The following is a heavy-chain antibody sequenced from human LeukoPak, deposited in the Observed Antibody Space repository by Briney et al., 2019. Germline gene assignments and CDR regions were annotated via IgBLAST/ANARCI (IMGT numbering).Heavy chain of an antibody. CDR1: GFTFSSYW. J-gene: IGHJ4*02. D-gene: IGHD4-11*01. Sequence: GGSLRLSCAASGFTFSSYWMSWVRQAPGKGPEWVANIKQDGSETHYVDSVKGRFTISRDNAKTSLYLQMSSLRPDDTAVYYCARGYSNIYYWGQGTLVTVSS. V-gene: IGHV3-7*05. CDR3: ARGYSNIYY. CDR2: IKQDGSET.